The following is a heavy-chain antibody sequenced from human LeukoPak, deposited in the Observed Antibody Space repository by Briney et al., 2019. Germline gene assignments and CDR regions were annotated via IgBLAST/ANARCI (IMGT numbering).Heavy chain of an antibody. CDR2: ISGYNGNT. Sequence: GASVTVSYKASGYTFNNYGISWVRPAPGQGLEWMGWISGYNGNTKYVRKFQGRVTMTTDTSTSTAYMELRSLRSDDTAVYYCARDGRHRYYYDRSGNYGSWFDPWGQGTLVTVSS. J-gene: IGHJ5*02. D-gene: IGHD3-22*01. V-gene: IGHV1-18*01. CDR3: ARDGRHRYYYDRSGNYGSWFDP. CDR1: GYTFNNYG.